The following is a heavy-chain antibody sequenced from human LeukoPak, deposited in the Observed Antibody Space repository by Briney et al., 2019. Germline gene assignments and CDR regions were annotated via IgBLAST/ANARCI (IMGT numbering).Heavy chain of an antibody. D-gene: IGHD2-21*02. CDR3: AKGDWSPRWTFFGY. Sequence: GGSLRLSCAASGFTFTNYAMNWVRQAPGKELEWVSGISDSGATTYFADSMKGRFTISRDNSKNTLHLQMNGLRPEDPAIYYCAKGDWSPRWTFFGYWGQGTLVTVSS. CDR1: GFTFTNYA. J-gene: IGHJ4*02. CDR2: ISDSGATT. V-gene: IGHV3-23*01.